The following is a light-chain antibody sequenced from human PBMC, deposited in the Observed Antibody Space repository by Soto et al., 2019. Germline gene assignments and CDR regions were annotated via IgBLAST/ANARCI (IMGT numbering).Light chain of an antibody. CDR1: NTDIGGHKY. CDR2: EVS. CDR3: SSYTGTNNFVL. Sequence: QSALTQPPSASGSPGQSVTISCTGTNTDIGGHKYVSWYQHHPGKAPKLLIYEVSERPSGVPDRFSGSKSGNAASLTVSGLQVDDEAMYYCSSYTGTNNFVLFGGGTKLTVL. V-gene: IGLV2-8*01. J-gene: IGLJ2*01.